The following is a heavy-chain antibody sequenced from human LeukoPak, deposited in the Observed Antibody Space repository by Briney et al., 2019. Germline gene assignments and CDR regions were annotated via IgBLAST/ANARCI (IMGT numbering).Heavy chain of an antibody. Sequence: SETLSLTCTVSGGSISSSSYYWSWIRVPPGKGLEWIGSIYYAGSTYYNPSLKSRVTLSVDTSTNHFSLNIKSVTAADTAMYYCARGRRIVVLPGRGYFDLWGRGTLVTVSS. J-gene: IGHJ2*01. D-gene: IGHD4/OR15-4a*01. CDR3: ARGRRIVVLPGRGYFDL. CDR1: GGSISSSSYY. V-gene: IGHV4-39*02. CDR2: IYYAGST.